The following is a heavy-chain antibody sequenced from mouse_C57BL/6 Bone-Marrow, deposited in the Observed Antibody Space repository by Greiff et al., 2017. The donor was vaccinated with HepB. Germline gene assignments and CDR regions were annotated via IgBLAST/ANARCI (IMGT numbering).Heavy chain of an antibody. CDR2: IDPENGDT. CDR1: GFNIKDDY. V-gene: IGHV14-4*01. D-gene: IGHD1-1*01. Sequence: DVQLQESGAELVRPGASVKLSCTASGFNIKDDYMHWVKQRPEQGLEWIGWIDPENGDTEYASKFQGKATITADKSSNKAYLQLSSLTSEDTAVYYCTTPSTTVVPYYFDYWGQGTTLTVSS. J-gene: IGHJ2*01. CDR3: TTPSTTVVPYYFDY.